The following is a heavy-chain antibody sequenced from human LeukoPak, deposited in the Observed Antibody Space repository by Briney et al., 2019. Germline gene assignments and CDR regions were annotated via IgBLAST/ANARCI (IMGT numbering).Heavy chain of an antibody. CDR3: ARDWLAGNPYHAFDL. V-gene: IGHV3-7*01. Sequence: GGSLRLSCAASGFTFSSYWMTWVRQAPGRGLECVANIKEDGSEEYYVDSVKGRFSISRDNAKNSLHLQMNSLRAEDTAVYYCARDWLAGNPYHAFDLWGKGTMVTVSS. D-gene: IGHD3-22*01. J-gene: IGHJ3*01. CDR2: IKEDGSEE. CDR1: GFTFSSYW.